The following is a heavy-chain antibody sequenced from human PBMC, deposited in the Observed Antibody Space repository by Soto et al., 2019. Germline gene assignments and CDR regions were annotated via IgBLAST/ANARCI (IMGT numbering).Heavy chain of an antibody. V-gene: IGHV4-34*01. CDR1: GGSLRGYY. D-gene: IGHD5-12*01. J-gene: IGHJ4*02. CDR3: ASAEYTYNYRGLDY. Sequence: SETLSLTCAVYGGSLRGYYWTWIRQPPGKGLEWIGEIDHSGFTNYNPSLKSRVTISVDTSKNQFSLKMAYVTTADTSVYYWASAEYTYNYRGLDYWGQGTLGTVSS. CDR2: IDHSGFT.